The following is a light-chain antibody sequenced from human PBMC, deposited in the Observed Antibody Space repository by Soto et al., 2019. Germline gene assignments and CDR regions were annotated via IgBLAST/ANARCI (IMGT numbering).Light chain of an antibody. CDR3: AAWDDSLNGHVV. CDR2: SNN. J-gene: IGLJ2*01. CDR1: NSNIGSNT. V-gene: IGLV1-44*01. Sequence: QSVLTQPPSASGTPGQRVTISCSGGNSNIGSNTVNWYQQLPGTAPKLPIYSNNQRPSGVPDRFSGSKSGTSASLAISGLQSEDEADYYCAAWDDSLNGHVVFGGGTKVTVL.